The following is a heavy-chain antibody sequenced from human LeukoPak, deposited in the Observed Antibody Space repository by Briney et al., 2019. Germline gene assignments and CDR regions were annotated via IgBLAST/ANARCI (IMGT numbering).Heavy chain of an antibody. CDR1: GFSFSNFW. J-gene: IGHJ5*02. D-gene: IGHD6-6*01. V-gene: IGHV3-7*01. CDR3: ARGGGSSS. CDR2: IKPDGSAT. Sequence: PGGSLRLSCAASGFSFSNFWMSWVPQAPGKGLEWVANIKPDGSATNYVDSVKGRFTISRDNAKNSLDLQMNSLRAEDTAVYYCARGGGSSSWGQGTLVTVSS.